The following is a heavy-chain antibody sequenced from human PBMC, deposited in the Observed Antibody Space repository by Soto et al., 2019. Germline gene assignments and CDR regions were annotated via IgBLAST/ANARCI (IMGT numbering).Heavy chain of an antibody. J-gene: IGHJ4*02. CDR2: ISAYNGNT. CDR3: ARDDCSGGSCYSRYFDY. Sequence: QVQLVQSGAEVKKPGASVKVSCKASGYTFTSYGISWVRQAPGQGLEWMGWISAYNGNTNYAQKLQGRVTMTTDTSTSTAYMELRSRRSDDTAVYYCARDDCSGGSCYSRYFDYWGQGTLVTVSS. CDR1: GYTFTSYG. V-gene: IGHV1-18*01. D-gene: IGHD2-15*01.